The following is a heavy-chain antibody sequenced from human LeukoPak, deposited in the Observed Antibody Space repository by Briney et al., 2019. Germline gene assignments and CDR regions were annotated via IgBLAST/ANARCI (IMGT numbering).Heavy chain of an antibody. CDR3: ASPFNWNRPRDSGVGGFDP. CDR2: INPSGGST. V-gene: IGHV1-46*01. J-gene: IGHJ5*02. D-gene: IGHD1-20*01. Sequence: GASVKVSCKASGYTFTSYYMHWVRQAPGQGLEWMGIINPSGGSTSYAQKFQGRVTMTEDTSTDTAYMELSSLRSEDTAVYYCASPFNWNRPRDSGVGGFDPWGQGTLVTVSS. CDR1: GYTFTSYY.